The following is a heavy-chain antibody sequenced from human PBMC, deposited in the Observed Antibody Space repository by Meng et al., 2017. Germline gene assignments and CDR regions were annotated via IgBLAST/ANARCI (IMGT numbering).Heavy chain of an antibody. CDR2: ISGSGGST. J-gene: IGHJ4*02. CDR1: GFTFSSYA. D-gene: IGHD5-12*01. Sequence: GESLKISCAASGFTFSSYAMSWVRQAPGKGLEWVSAISGSGGSTYYADSVKGRFTISRDNSKNTLYLQMNSLRAVDTAVYYCAKHSGYDLGYWGQGTLVTVSS. V-gene: IGHV3-23*01. CDR3: AKHSGYDLGY.